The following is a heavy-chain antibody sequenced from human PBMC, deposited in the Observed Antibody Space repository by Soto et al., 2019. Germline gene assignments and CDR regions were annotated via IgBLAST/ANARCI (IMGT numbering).Heavy chain of an antibody. D-gene: IGHD6-13*01. CDR2: MNPNSGNT. Sequence: ASVKVSCKASGYTFTSYDINWVRQATGQGLEWMGWMNPNSGNTGYAQKFQGRVTMTRNTSISTAYMELSSLRSEDTAVYYCARGPYSSSWYSGGPLYYYYYMDVWGKGTTVTAP. J-gene: IGHJ6*03. CDR3: ARGPYSSSWYSGGPLYYYYYMDV. CDR1: GYTFTSYD. V-gene: IGHV1-8*01.